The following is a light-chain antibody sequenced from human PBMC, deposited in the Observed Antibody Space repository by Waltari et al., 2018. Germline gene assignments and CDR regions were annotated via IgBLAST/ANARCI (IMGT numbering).Light chain of an antibody. CDR2: KES. CDR1: QSIGSW. CDR3: QQYNSYSGT. V-gene: IGKV1-5*03. Sequence: DIQMTQSPSTLSASVGDRVTITCRASQSIGSWLAWYQQKPGKATKHLIYKESSLESEVLSRFSGSGSGTDFTLTISSLQSDDFATYYCQQYNSYSGTFGQGTKVDIK. J-gene: IGKJ1*01.